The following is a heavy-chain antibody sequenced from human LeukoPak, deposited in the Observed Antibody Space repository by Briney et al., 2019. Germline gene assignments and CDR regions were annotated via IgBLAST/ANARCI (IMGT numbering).Heavy chain of an antibody. Sequence: SETLSLTCTVSGYSISSGYYWGWIRQPPGKGLEWIGNIYHSGSTYYNPSLKSRVTISVDTSKNQFSLKLSSVTAADTAVYYCGRPLSYYSDSSGDNAFDIWGQGTMVTVSS. V-gene: IGHV4-38-2*02. CDR2: IYHSGST. CDR3: GRPLSYYSDSSGDNAFDI. J-gene: IGHJ3*02. CDR1: GYSISSGYY. D-gene: IGHD3-22*01.